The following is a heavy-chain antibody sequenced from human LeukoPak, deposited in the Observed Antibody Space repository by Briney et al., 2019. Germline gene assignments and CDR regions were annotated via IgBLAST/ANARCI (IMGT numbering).Heavy chain of an antibody. J-gene: IGHJ4*02. Sequence: PGGSLRLSCAASGFTFSSYAMSWVRQAPGKGLEWVSAISGSGGSTYYAGSVKGRFTISRDNSKNTLYLQMNSLRAEDTAVYYCAKRIAVAGTGDYWGQGTLVTVSS. V-gene: IGHV3-23*01. CDR3: AKRIAVAGTGDY. D-gene: IGHD6-19*01. CDR2: ISGSGGST. CDR1: GFTFSSYA.